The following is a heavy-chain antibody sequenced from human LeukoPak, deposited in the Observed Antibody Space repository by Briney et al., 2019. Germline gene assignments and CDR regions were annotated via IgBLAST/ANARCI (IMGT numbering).Heavy chain of an antibody. J-gene: IGHJ4*02. CDR1: GFTFSSYG. Sequence: GRSLRLSCAASGFTFSSYGMHWVRQAPGKGLEWVAVISYDGSNKYYADSVKGRFTISRDNSKNTLYLQMNSLRAEDTAVYYCATLTMIVVWGQGTLVTVSS. V-gene: IGHV3-30*19. D-gene: IGHD3-22*01. CDR2: ISYDGSNK. CDR3: ATLTMIVV.